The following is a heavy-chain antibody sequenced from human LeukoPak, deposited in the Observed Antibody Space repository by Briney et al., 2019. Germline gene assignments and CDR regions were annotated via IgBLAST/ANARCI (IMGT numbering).Heavy chain of an antibody. Sequence: PGGSLRLSCAASAFTFSNAWMSWVRQAPGKGLEWVGRIKSKTAGGTADYAAPVKGRFTISRDDSKNTLYLQLNSLKTEDTAMYYCTTVLRRIIRGDFIYFDYWGQGTLVTVSS. CDR2: IKSKTAGGTA. J-gene: IGHJ4*02. CDR3: TTVLRRIIRGDFIYFDY. CDR1: AFTFSNAW. V-gene: IGHV3-15*01. D-gene: IGHD3-10*01.